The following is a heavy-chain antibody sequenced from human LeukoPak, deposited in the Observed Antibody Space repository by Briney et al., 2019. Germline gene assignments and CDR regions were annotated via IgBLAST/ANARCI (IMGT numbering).Heavy chain of an antibody. CDR2: INTDGSST. V-gene: IGHV3-74*01. J-gene: IGHJ4*02. CDR3: ASRTGVY. CDR1: RFTFCSYW. Sequence: GGSLRLSCAASRFTFCSYWMHWFRQAPGKGLVWVSRINTDGSSTTYADSVKGRFTISRDNAKNTLYLQMNSLRAEDTAVYYCASRTGVYWGQGTLVTVSS. D-gene: IGHD1-14*01.